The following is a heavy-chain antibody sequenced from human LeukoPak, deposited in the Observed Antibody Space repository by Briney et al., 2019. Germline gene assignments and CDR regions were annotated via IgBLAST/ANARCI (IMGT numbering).Heavy chain of an antibody. D-gene: IGHD2-2*01. CDR2: ISSSSSYI. V-gene: IGHV3-21*01. Sequence: GGSLRLSCAASGFTFSSYSMNWVRQAPGKGLEWVSSISSSSSYIYYADSVKGRFTISRDNAKNSLYLQMNSLRAEDTAVYYCARSIVVVPAAIGRIDYWGQGTLVTVSS. CDR1: GFTFSSYS. CDR3: ARSIVVVPAAIGRIDY. J-gene: IGHJ4*02.